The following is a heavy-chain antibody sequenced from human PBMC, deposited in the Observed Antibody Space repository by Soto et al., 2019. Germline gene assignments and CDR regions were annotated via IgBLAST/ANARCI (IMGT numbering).Heavy chain of an antibody. Sequence: PGGSLRLSCAASGFTFSKAWMTWVRQAPGKGLEWVGHIKSKTDGGTTDYAAPVKGRFTISRDDSKNTLYLQMNSLKTEDTAVYYCTTDPAHDYYDSSGDKYWGQGTLVTVSS. CDR1: GFTFSKAW. CDR3: TTDPAHDYYDSSGDKY. V-gene: IGHV3-15*01. CDR2: IKSKTDGGTT. J-gene: IGHJ4*02. D-gene: IGHD3-22*01.